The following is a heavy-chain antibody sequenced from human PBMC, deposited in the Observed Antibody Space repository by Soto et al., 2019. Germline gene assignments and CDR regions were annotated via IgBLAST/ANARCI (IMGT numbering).Heavy chain of an antibody. CDR3: ARPGSGYDVLTGRYFYYFHAMDV. CDR1: GFLFNTYA. D-gene: IGHD3-9*01. V-gene: IGHV3-30-3*01. J-gene: IGHJ6*02. Sequence: QVQLVDSGGGVVQPGRSLRLSCTTSGFLFNTYAMHWVRQAPGKGLEWVAVMSHDGSSTYYADSVKGRFTISRDNSKNTLYLQMYSLRTEDTAVYYCARPGSGYDVLTGRYFYYFHAMDVWGQGTTVTVSS. CDR2: MSHDGSST.